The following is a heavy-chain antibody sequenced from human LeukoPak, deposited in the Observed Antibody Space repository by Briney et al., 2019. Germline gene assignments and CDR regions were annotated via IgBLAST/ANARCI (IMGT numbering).Heavy chain of an antibody. V-gene: IGHV1-2*04. J-gene: IGHJ4*02. CDR2: INPNSGGT. CDR3: ARDSGSGNNDY. CDR1: GYTFTGYY. Sequence: ASVNVSCKASGYTFTGYYMHWVRQAPGQGLEWMGWINPNSGGTNYAQKFQGWVTMTRDTSISTAYMELSRLRSDDTAVYYCARDSGSGNNDYWGQGTLVTVSS. D-gene: IGHD1-26*01.